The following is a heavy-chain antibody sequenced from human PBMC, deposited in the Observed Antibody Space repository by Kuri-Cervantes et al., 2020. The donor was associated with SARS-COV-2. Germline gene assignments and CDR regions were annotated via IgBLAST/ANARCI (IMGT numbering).Heavy chain of an antibody. Sequence: GESLKISCAASGFTFSSYAMHWVRQAPGKGLEWVAVISYDGSNKYYADSVKGRFTISRDNAKNSLYLQMNSLRAEDTAVYYCARDLVGGDYSIPYYFDYWGQGTLVTVSS. V-gene: IGHV3-30-3*01. CDR2: ISYDGSNK. CDR3: ARDLVGGDYSIPYYFDY. D-gene: IGHD4-17*01. J-gene: IGHJ4*02. CDR1: GFTFSSYA.